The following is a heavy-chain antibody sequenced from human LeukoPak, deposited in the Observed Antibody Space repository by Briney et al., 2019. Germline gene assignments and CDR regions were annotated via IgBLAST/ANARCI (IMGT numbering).Heavy chain of an antibody. D-gene: IGHD6-13*01. J-gene: IGHJ4*02. Sequence: SQTLSLTCAIPRDSVSSNSAAWNWIRQSPSRGLEWLGRTYYRSKWYNDYALSVKSRISINPDTPKNQFSLQLNSVTPEDPAVYYCTRVQQLGQGFHYWGLGTLITVSS. CDR2: TYYRSKWYN. V-gene: IGHV6-1*01. CDR1: RDSVSSNSAA. CDR3: TRVQQLGQGFHY.